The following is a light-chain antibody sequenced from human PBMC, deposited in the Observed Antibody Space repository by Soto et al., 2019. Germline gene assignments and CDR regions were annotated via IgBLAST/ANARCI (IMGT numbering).Light chain of an antibody. CDR1: QSISSW. Sequence: DIQMAQSPSTLSASVGDRVTITCRASQSISSWLAWDQQKPGKAPKLLIYDASSLESGVPSRFSGSGSGTEFTLTISSLQPDEFATYDCKQYNSYSTCGQGTKVDIK. CDR2: DAS. V-gene: IGKV1-5*01. J-gene: IGKJ1*01. CDR3: KQYNSYST.